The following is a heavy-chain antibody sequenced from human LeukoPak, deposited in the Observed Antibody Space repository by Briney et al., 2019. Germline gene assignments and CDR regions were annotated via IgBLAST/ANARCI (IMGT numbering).Heavy chain of an antibody. V-gene: IGHV3-23*01. CDR3: ARDQSSEQILWFGDYYFDY. Sequence: GASLRLSCAASGFTFSSYAMSWVRQAPGKGLEWVSAISGSGGSTYYADSVKGRFTISRDNSKNTLYLQMNSLRAEDTAVYYCARDQSSEQILWFGDYYFDYWGQGTLVTVSS. CDR2: ISGSGGST. CDR1: GFTFSSYA. J-gene: IGHJ4*02. D-gene: IGHD3-10*01.